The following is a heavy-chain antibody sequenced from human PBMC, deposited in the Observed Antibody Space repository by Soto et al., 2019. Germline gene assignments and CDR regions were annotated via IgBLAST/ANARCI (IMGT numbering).Heavy chain of an antibody. V-gene: IGHV3-23*01. Sequence: GGSLRLSCAASGFTFSDYGMSWVRQVPGKGLEWVSYISGSVRTTYCADSVKGRITISRDNSKNTLYLQMNSLRAEDTAVYYCAKEISCSSGSCYLGYYFDYWGQGILVTVSS. CDR1: GFTFSDYG. CDR2: ISGSVRTT. J-gene: IGHJ4*02. CDR3: AKEISCSSGSCYLGYYFDY. D-gene: IGHD2-15*01.